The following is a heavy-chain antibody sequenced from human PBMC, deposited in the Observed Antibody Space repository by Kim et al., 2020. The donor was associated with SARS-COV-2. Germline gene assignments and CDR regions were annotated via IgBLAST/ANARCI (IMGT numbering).Heavy chain of an antibody. V-gene: IGHV1-3*01. Sequence: NTKYSQKFQGRVTITRDTSASTAYMELSSLRSEDTAVYYCVSGLDNWFDPWGQGTLVTVSS. J-gene: IGHJ5*02. CDR3: VSGLDNWFDP. CDR2: NT.